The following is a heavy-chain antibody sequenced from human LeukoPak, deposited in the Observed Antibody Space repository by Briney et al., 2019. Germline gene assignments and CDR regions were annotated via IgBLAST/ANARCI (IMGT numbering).Heavy chain of an antibody. CDR2: IYHSGST. Sequence: SETLSLTCAVSGYSISSGYYWGWIRQPPGKGLEWIGSIYHSGSTYYNPSLKSRVTISVDTSKNQFSLKLSSVTAADTAVYYCASLEMDHWGQGTLVTVSS. V-gene: IGHV4-38-2*01. CDR1: GYSISSGYY. J-gene: IGHJ4*02. CDR3: ASLEMDH.